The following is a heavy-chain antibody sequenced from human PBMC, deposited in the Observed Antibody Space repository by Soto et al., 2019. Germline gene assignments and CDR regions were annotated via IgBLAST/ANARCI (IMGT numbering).Heavy chain of an antibody. CDR1: GYTFTSYY. CDR3: ARDPDPIVVVPAAILLNDYYYGMDV. V-gene: IGHV1-46*01. CDR2: INPSGGST. J-gene: IGHJ6*02. D-gene: IGHD2-2*02. Sequence: ASVKVSCKASGYTFTSYYMHWVRQAPGQGLEWMGIINPSGGSTSYAQKFQGRVTMTRDTSTSTVYMELSSLRSEDTAVYYRARDPDPIVVVPAAILLNDYYYGMDVWGQGTTVTVYS.